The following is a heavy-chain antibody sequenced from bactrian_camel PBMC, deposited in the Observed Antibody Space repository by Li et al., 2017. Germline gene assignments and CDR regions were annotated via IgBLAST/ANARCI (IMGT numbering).Heavy chain of an antibody. CDR2: IYTGDGST. Sequence: HVQLVESGGRLVQPGGSLRLSCAASGFTFSRNLMHWVRQAPGKGLEWVSSIYTGDGSTASADSVKGRFTVSRDNAKNTIDLQMNRLRSEDTALYYCVTRGRYGGTWFGDFGYWGQGTQVTVS. J-gene: IGHJ6*01. CDR1: GFTFSRNL. D-gene: IGHD6*01. V-gene: IGHV3S1*01. CDR3: VTRGRYGGTWFGDFGY.